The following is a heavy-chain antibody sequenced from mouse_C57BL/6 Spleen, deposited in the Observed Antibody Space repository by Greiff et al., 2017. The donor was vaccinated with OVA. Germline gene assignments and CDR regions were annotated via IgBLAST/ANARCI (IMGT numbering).Heavy chain of an antibody. CDR3: ARVDRSQATSYAMGY. D-gene: IGHD3-2*02. V-gene: IGHV8-8*01. CDR2: LWWDDDK. CDR1: GFSLSTFGMG. Sequence: QVTLKVSGPGILQPSQTLSLTCSFSGFSLSTFGMGVGWIRQPSGQGLEWLAHLWWDDDKYYNPALKSRLTISKDTSKNQVFLKIANVDTADTATYYCARVDRSQATSYAMGYWGQGTSVTVSS. J-gene: IGHJ4*01.